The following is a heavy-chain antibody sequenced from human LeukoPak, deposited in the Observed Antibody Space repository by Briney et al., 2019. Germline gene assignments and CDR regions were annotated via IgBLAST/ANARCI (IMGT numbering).Heavy chain of an antibody. CDR3: ARGKGRIAARPGFYDY. Sequence: SETLFLTCAVYGGSFSGYYWSWIRQPPGKGLEWIGEINHSGSTNYNPSLKSRVTISVDTSKNQFSLKLSSVTAADTAVYYCARGKGRIAARPGFYDYWGQGTLATVSS. CDR2: INHSGST. D-gene: IGHD6-6*01. J-gene: IGHJ4*02. CDR1: GGSFSGYY. V-gene: IGHV4-34*01.